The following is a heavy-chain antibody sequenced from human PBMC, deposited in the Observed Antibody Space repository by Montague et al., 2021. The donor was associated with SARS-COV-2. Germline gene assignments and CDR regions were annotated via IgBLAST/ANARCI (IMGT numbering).Heavy chain of an antibody. D-gene: IGHD2-2*01. V-gene: IGHV4-34*01. CDR3: ARGYCSSTTCYRSLHY. Sequence: SETLSLTCTVHRGSFSGYYWTWIRQPPGKGLEWIGEINHSGGVNYNPYLKSRVTISVDTSKNHFSLKLRSVTAADTAIYYCARGYCSSTTCYRSLHYWGQGTLVAVSS. CDR2: INHSGGV. J-gene: IGHJ4*02. CDR1: RGSFSGYY.